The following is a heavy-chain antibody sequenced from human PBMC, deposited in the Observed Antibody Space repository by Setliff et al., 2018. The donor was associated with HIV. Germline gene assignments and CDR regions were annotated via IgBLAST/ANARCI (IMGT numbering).Heavy chain of an antibody. J-gene: IGHJ4*02. CDR3: AREPKGRDDRALDY. V-gene: IGHV4-4*07. CDR2: TFTSGIT. Sequence: SETLSLTCTVSGGSIRNEDYFWSWIRQPAGKGLEWIGRTFTSGITNYSPSLKSRVSMSVDTSKNQFSLNLTSVTAADTAVYYCAREPKGRDDRALDYWGQGTLVTVSS. D-gene: IGHD3-10*01. CDR1: GGSIRNEDYF.